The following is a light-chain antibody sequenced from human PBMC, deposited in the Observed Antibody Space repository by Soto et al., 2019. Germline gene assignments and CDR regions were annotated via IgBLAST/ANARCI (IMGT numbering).Light chain of an antibody. CDR1: SSNIGAGYD. CDR2: GNS. Sequence: SVLTQPPSVSGAPGQRVTISCTGSSSNIGAGYDVHWYQQLPGTAPKLLIYGNSNRPSRVPDRFSGSKSGTSASLAITGLRAEDEADYYCQSYDSSLSGWVFGGGTKLTVL. J-gene: IGLJ3*02. V-gene: IGLV1-40*01. CDR3: QSYDSSLSGWV.